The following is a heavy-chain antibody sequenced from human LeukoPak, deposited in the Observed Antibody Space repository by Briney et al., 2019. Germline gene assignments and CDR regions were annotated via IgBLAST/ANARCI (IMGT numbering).Heavy chain of an antibody. J-gene: IGHJ4*02. CDR3: ARDDHYYDSSGYNY. V-gene: IGHV3-21*01. CDR2: ISSSSSYI. D-gene: IGHD3-22*01. Sequence: PGGSLRLSCAASGFTFSSYSMNWVRQAPGKGLGWVSSISSSSSYIYYADSVKGRFTISRDNAKNSLYLQMNSLRAEDTAVYYCARDDHYYDSSGYNYWGQGTLVTVSS. CDR1: GFTFSSYS.